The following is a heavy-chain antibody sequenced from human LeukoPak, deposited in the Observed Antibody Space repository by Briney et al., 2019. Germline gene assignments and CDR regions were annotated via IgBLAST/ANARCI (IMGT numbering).Heavy chain of an antibody. V-gene: IGHV3-49*04. D-gene: IGHD3-22*01. CDR3: TTLAYYYDSSGYYYDAY. CDR2: IRSKAYGGTT. J-gene: IGHJ4*02. Sequence: PGRSLRLSCTASGFTFGDYAMSWVRQAPGKGLEWVGFIRSKAYGGTTDYAAPVKGRFTISRDDSKNTLYLQMNSLKTEDTAVYYCTTLAYYYDSSGYYYDAYWGQGTLVTVSS. CDR1: GFTFGDYA.